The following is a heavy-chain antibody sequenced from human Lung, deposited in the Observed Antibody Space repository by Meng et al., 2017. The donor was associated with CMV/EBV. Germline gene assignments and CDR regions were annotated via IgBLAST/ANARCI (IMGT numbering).Heavy chain of an antibody. V-gene: IGHV3-11*05. CDR2: ISPTTGYT. J-gene: IGHJ4*02. Sequence: QVQLVEFWGGLVKPGGSLRLSCTGSGFTFSDYYMSWIRQAPGKGLEWVSYISPTTGYTEYADSVKGRFTISRDNAKNSLFLQMNSLRSEDTAVYYCARDFSLYRTSGVQWGQGTLVTVSS. CDR3: ARDFSLYRTSGVQ. D-gene: IGHD2-8*01. CDR1: GFTFSDYY.